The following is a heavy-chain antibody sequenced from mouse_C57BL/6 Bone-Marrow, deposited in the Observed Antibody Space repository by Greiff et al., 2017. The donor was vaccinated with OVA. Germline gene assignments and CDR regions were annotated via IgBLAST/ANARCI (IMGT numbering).Heavy chain of an antibody. CDR1: GYTFTGYW. CDR2: ILPGSGST. J-gene: IGHJ2*01. Sequence: VKLLESGAELMKPGASVKLSCKATGYTFTGYWIEWVKQRPGHGLEWLGEILPGSGSTNYYEKFKGKATFTADTYSNTAYMQLNSLTTEDSAIYYCANWYYFDDWGQGTTLTVSS. CDR3: ANWYYFDD. V-gene: IGHV1-9*01. D-gene: IGHD4-1*01.